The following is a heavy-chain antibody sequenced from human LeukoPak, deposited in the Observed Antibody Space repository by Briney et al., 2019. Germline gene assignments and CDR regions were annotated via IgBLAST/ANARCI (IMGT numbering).Heavy chain of an antibody. D-gene: IGHD3-10*01. V-gene: IGHV3-23*01. CDR1: GFTFSSYG. CDR2: ISGSGGST. J-gene: IGHJ6*03. Sequence: GGSLRLSCAASGFTFSSYGMSWVRQAPGKGLEWVSAISGSGGSTYYADSVKGRFTISRDNSKNTLYLQMNSLRAEDTAVYYCAKWGRHMVRGVNYYYYYMDVWGKGTTVTISS. CDR3: AKWGRHMVRGVNYYYYYMDV.